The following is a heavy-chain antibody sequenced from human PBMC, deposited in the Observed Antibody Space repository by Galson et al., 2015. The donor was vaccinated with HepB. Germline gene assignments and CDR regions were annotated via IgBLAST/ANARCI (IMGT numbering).Heavy chain of an antibody. CDR1: GGSISSSSYY. Sequence: SETLSLTCTVSGGSISSSSYYWGWIRQPPGKGLEWIGSIYYSRRTNYNPSLKSRVTISVDTSKNQFSLKLSSVTAADTAMYYCARLGFKTAWFDPWGQGTLVTVSS. CDR2: IYYSRRT. V-gene: IGHV4-39*07. J-gene: IGHJ5*02. CDR3: ARLGFKTAWFDP.